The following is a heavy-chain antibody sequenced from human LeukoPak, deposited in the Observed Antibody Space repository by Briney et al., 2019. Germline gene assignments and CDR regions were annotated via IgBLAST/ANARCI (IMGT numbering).Heavy chain of an antibody. CDR3: ARDRKDGYNYLFDY. D-gene: IGHD5-24*01. J-gene: IGHJ4*02. V-gene: IGHV3-33*01. CDR1: GFTFSSYG. Sequence: GRSLRLSCAASGFTFSSYGMHWVRQAPGKGLEWVAVIWYDGSNKYYADSVKGRFTISRDNSKNTLYLQMTSLRAEDTAVYYCARDRKDGYNYLFDYWGQGTLVTVSS. CDR2: IWYDGSNK.